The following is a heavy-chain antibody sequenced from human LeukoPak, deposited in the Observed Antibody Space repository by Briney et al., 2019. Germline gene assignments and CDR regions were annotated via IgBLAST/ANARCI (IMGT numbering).Heavy chain of an antibody. CDR2: INPSSGGT. V-gene: IGHV1-2*02. CDR3: ARGLGLDY. CDR1: GYSLNAYY. D-gene: IGHD4-11*01. J-gene: IGHJ4*02. Sequence: ASVKVSFKASGYSLNAYYIHWVRQTPGQGLEWMGWINPSSGGTKYAQKFQGRVTTARDTSISTTYMELTRLTSDDTAVYYCARGLGLDYWGQGTLVTVSS.